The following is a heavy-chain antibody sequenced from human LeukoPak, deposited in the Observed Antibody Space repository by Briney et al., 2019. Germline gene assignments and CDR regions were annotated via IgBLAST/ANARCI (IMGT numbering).Heavy chain of an antibody. CDR3: AKGGTSPTYYYGMDV. CDR2: ISYDGSNK. V-gene: IGHV3-30*18. J-gene: IGHJ6*02. Sequence: GGSLRLSCAASGFTFSSYSMNWVRQAPGKGLEWVAVISYDGSNKYYADSVKGRFTVSRDNSKNTLYLQMNSLRAEDTAVYYCAKGGTSPTYYYGMDVWGQGTTVTVSS. CDR1: GFTFSSYS. D-gene: IGHD2-2*01.